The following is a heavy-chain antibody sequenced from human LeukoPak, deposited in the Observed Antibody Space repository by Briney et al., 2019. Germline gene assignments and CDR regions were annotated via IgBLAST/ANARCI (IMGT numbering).Heavy chain of an antibody. Sequence: PGGSLRLSCAASGFTFSSYGMHWVRQAPGKGLEWVAVIWYDGSNKYYADSVKGRFTISRDNAKNSLYLQMNSLRAEDTAVYYCARGLYFDYGDNGVDYWGQGTLVTVSS. CDR2: IWYDGSNK. J-gene: IGHJ4*02. CDR3: ARGLYFDYGDNGVDY. D-gene: IGHD4-17*01. CDR1: GFTFSSYG. V-gene: IGHV3-33*01.